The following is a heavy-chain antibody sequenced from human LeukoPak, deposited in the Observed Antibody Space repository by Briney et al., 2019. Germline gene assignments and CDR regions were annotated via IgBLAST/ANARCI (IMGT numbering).Heavy chain of an antibody. CDR2: IYYSGNT. D-gene: IGHD4-17*01. CDR1: GGSMSSGTYY. CDR3: GRGQFYGDYEDY. J-gene: IGHJ4*02. Sequence: SQTLSLTCAVSGGSMSSGTYYWKWIRQHPGKGLEWVGCIYYSGNTFYNPSLESRITISLDTSKNQFSLRLTSVTPADTAVYYCGRGQFYGDYEDYWGQGTLVTVSS. V-gene: IGHV4-31*11.